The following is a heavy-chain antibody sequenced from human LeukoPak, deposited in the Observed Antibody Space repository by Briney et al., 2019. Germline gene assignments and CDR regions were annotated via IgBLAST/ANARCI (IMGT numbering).Heavy chain of an antibody. CDR1: GGSISSSSHY. Sequence: SETLSLTCTVSGGSISSSSHYWGWIRQPPGKGLEWIGSIYYSGSTYYNPSLKSRVIISVDTSKNQFSLKLTSVTAADTAVYYCARSVAVADIPFLDYWGQGTLVTVSS. J-gene: IGHJ4*02. CDR3: ARSVAVADIPFLDY. V-gene: IGHV4-39*07. D-gene: IGHD6-19*01. CDR2: IYYSGST.